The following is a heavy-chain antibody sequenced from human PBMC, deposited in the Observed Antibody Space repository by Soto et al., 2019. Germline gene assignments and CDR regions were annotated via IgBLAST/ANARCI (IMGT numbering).Heavy chain of an antibody. V-gene: IGHV4-39*01. CDR3: AHIRDYSNYGWFEP. CDR2: VYYSGTN. CDR1: GGCIRTRPFF. D-gene: IGHD4-4*01. Sequence: EALSVISNNSGGCIRTRPFFRAWIRQPPGKGLEWIGSVYYSGTNYRNPSLKSRATIFVDTSKNQFSLRLSSVTAADTATYYCAHIRDYSNYGWFEPWVQGSLVTVSS. J-gene: IGHJ5*02.